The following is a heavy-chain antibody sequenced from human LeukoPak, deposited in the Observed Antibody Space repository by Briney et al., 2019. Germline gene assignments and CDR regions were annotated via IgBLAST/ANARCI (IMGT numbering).Heavy chain of an antibody. D-gene: IGHD3-3*01. V-gene: IGHV3-23*01. J-gene: IGHJ4*02. CDR2: ISGSGGST. CDR3: AKDDFWSVYYCAYDY. CDR1: GFTFSSYA. Sequence: PGGSLRLSCAASGFTFSSYAMSWVRQAPGKGLEWVSAISGSGGSTYYADSVKGRFTISRDNSKNTLYLQMNSLRAEDTAVYYCAKDDFWSVYYCAYDYWGQGTLVTVSS.